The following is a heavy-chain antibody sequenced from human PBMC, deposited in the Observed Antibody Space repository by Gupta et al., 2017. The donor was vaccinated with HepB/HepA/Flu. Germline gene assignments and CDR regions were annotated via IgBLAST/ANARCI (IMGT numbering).Heavy chain of an antibody. CDR2: IYPGDSDT. Sequence: VRQMPGKGLEWMGIIYPGDSDTRDSPSSQGQVTISADKSISTAYLQWSSLNASDTAMYYCARRDYYYYYMDVWGKGTTVTVSS. CDR3: ARRDYYYYYMDV. J-gene: IGHJ6*03. V-gene: IGHV5-51*01.